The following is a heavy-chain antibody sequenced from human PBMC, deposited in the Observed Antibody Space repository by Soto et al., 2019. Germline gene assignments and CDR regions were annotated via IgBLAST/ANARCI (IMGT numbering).Heavy chain of an antibody. Sequence: QAQLVQSGAEVKKPGASVKVSCKASGYTFTSYGISWVRQAPGQGLEWMGWVSSYDGDTNYAQKLQGRVTMTTDTSTTTAYMESRKLRSADRAVYYDARDYHYLSNGYYSDVFEIWGQGTMVTVSS. CDR3: ARDYHYLSNGYYSDVFEI. CDR1: GYTFTSYG. J-gene: IGHJ3*02. D-gene: IGHD3-22*01. V-gene: IGHV1-18*01. CDR2: VSSYDGDT.